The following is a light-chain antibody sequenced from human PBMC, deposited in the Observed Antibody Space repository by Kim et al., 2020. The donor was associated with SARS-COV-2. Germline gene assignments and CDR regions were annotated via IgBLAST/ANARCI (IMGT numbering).Light chain of an antibody. CDR2: DAF. J-gene: IGKJ4*01. CDR1: QDSSSS. CDR3: QQHYIYPLT. Sequence: ASTGDRVTITCRASQDSSSSLAWYQQKPGKAPELLIYDAFTLQSGVPPRFSGSGSGTDFTLTISYLQSEDFATYYCQQHYIYPLTFGGGTKVDIK. V-gene: IGKV1-8*01.